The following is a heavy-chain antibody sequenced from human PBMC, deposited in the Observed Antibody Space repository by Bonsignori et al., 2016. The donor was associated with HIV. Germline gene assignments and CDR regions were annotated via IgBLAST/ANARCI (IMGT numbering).Heavy chain of an antibody. V-gene: IGHV3-7*01. Sequence: VRQAPGKGLEWVANIKQDGSEKYYVDSVKGRFTISRDNAKNSLYLQMNSLRAEDTAVYYCARDRWFGAYWGQGTLVTVSS. J-gene: IGHJ4*02. CDR2: IKQDGSEK. CDR3: ARDRWFGAY. D-gene: IGHD3-10*01.